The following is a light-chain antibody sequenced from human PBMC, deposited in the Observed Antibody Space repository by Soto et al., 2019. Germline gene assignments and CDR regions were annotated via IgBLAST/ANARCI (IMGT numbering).Light chain of an antibody. CDR3: QQYNNWPPAYT. V-gene: IGKV3-15*01. CDR2: GVS. Sequence: EIVMTQSPATLSVSPGERATLSCRASQSVSSNLAWYQQKPGQAPRLLFYGVSTRATGIPARFSGSGSGTEFTLTISSLQSEDFAVYYWQQYNNWPPAYTFGQGTKLEIK. J-gene: IGKJ2*01. CDR1: QSVSSN.